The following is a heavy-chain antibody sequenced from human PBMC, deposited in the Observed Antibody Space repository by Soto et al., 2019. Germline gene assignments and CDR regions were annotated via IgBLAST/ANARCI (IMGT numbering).Heavy chain of an antibody. CDR3: AREGSGYNL. D-gene: IGHD5-12*01. Sequence: VKVSFKATGVSFSSFGISWLRQAPGQGLEWMGGIIPVFGRPNYAQRFRGRLTITADESTNTVYLELIDLRSEDTAVYYCAREGSGYNLWGQGTQVTVSS. CDR1: GVSFSSFG. V-gene: IGHV1-69*01. CDR2: IIPVFGRP. J-gene: IGHJ1*01.